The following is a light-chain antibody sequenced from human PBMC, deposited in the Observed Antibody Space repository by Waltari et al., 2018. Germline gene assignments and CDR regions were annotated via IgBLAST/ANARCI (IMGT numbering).Light chain of an antibody. CDR1: ILGSKY. CDR2: QDI. V-gene: IGLV3-1*01. CDR3: QALGSNRWV. J-gene: IGLJ3*02. Sequence: SSELTQPPSVSVSPGQTASITSSGAILGSKYASWYQHKPGQSPLLVIYQDIYRPSGIPERFSGSKSGNTATLAISGTQAMDDADYYCQALGSNRWVFGGGTKLTVL.